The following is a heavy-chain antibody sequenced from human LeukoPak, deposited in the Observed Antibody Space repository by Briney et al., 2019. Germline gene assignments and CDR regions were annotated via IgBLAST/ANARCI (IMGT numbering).Heavy chain of an antibody. CDR1: GITFSNYA. CDR2: ISGSAHKI. CDR3: AKGPLRGTAAAIDY. D-gene: IGHD2-2*01. V-gene: IGHV3-23*01. J-gene: IGHJ4*02. Sequence: GGSLRLSCVASGITFSNYAVSWVRQAPEKGLDWVSVISGSAHKIRYADSVKGRFTISRDIYTDTLWLQMDSLRTEDTVVYYCAKGPLRGTAAAIDYWGQGTLVTVSS.